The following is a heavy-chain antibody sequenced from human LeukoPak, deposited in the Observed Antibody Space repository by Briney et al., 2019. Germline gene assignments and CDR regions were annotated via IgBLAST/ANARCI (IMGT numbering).Heavy chain of an antibody. CDR1: GFTFSSYA. CDR3: AKDPGGGSHYFDY. V-gene: IGHV3-23*01. J-gene: IGHJ4*02. Sequence: GGSLRLSCAASGFTFSSYAMSWVRQAPGKGLEWVSAITGSGGTTHYADSVKGRFTISRDNSKNTLYLQLNSLRGDDRAVYYCAKDPGGGSHYFDYWGQGTLVTVSS. CDR2: ITGSGGTT. D-gene: IGHD2-15*01.